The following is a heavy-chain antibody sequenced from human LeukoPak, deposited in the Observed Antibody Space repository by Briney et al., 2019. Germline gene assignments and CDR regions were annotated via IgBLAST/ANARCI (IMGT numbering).Heavy chain of an antibody. V-gene: IGHV4-34*01. Sequence: SETLSLTCAVYGGSFSGYYWSWLRQPPGKGLEWIGEINHSGSTNYNPSLKSRVTISVDTSKNQFSLKLSSVTAADTAVYYCARHGWEGYCSGGSCYNTSRADYWGQGTLVTVSS. CDR2: INHSGST. CDR1: GGSFSGYY. J-gene: IGHJ4*02. CDR3: ARHGWEGYCSGGSCYNTSRADY. D-gene: IGHD2-15*01.